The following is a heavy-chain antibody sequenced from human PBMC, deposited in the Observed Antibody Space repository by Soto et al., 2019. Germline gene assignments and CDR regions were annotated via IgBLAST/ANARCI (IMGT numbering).Heavy chain of an antibody. CDR2: MNPNSGNT. J-gene: IGHJ3*02. Sequence: GASVKVSCKASGYTFTSYDINWVRQATGQGLEWMGWMNPNSGNTGYAQKFQGRVTMTRNTSISTAYMELSSLRSEDTAVYYCARVKTLGIRLAFDIWGQGTMVTVSS. V-gene: IGHV1-8*01. CDR3: ARVKTLGIRLAFDI. D-gene: IGHD7-27*01. CDR1: GYTFTSYD.